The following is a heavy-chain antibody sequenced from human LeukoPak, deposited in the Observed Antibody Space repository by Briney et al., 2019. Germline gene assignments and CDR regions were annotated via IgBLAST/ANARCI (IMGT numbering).Heavy chain of an antibody. D-gene: IGHD3-10*01. CDR3: ARYGSGSYYNGGPGY. J-gene: IGHJ4*02. CDR1: GGTFSSYA. Sequence: SVKVSCKASGGTFSSYAISWVRQAPGQGLEWMGGIIPIFGSANYAQKFQGRVTITADESTSTAYMELSSLRSEDTAVYYCARYGSGSYYNGGPGYWGQGTLVTVSS. CDR2: IIPIFGSA. V-gene: IGHV1-69*13.